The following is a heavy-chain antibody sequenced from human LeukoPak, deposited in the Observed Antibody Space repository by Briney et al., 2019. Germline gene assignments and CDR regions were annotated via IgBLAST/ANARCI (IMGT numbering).Heavy chain of an antibody. V-gene: IGHV4-4*02. CDR1: GGSISSSNW. D-gene: IGHD2-15*01. CDR2: INHSGST. Sequence: SETLSLTCAVSGGSISSSNWWSWVRQPPGKGLEWIGEINHSGSTNYNPSLKSRVTISVDTSKNQFSLKLSSVTAADTAVYYCARGDCSGGSCYTKKYDYWGQGTLVTVSS. J-gene: IGHJ4*02. CDR3: ARGDCSGGSCYTKKYDY.